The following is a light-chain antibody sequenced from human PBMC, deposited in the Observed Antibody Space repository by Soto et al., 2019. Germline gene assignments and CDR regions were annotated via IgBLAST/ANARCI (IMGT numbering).Light chain of an antibody. V-gene: IGKV1-9*01. CDR3: QQYNSWPPIT. Sequence: IQLTQAPSSLSASLGVRVTITCRASQGISIYLGWYQQKPGKAPNLLIYDASTLHSGVPSRFSGSGSGTDFTLTISSLQSEDFAVYYCQQYNSWPPITFGQGTRLEIK. CDR1: QGISIY. CDR2: DAS. J-gene: IGKJ5*01.